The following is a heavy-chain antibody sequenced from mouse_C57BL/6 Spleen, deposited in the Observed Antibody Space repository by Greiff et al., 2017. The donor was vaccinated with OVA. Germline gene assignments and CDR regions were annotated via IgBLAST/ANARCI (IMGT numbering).Heavy chain of an antibody. D-gene: IGHD1-1*01. Sequence: QVQLQQPGAELVMPGASVKLSCKASGYTFTSYWMHWVKQRPGQGLEWIGEIDPSDSYTNYNQKFKGKSTLTVDKSSSTAYMQLSSLTSEDSAVYYCARGGYYGSGPDYWGQGTTLTVSS. J-gene: IGHJ2*01. V-gene: IGHV1-69*01. CDR2: IDPSDSYT. CDR3: ARGGYYGSGPDY. CDR1: GYTFTSYW.